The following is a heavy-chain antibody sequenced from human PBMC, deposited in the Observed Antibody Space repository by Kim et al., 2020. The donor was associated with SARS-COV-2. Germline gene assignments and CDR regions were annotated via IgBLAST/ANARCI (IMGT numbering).Heavy chain of an antibody. CDR1: GFTFSSYS. D-gene: IGHD1-26*01. CDR2: ISSSSSTI. CDR3: ARVGNIKVGTRGGRDAFDI. V-gene: IGHV3-48*04. Sequence: GGSLRLSCAASGFTFSSYSMNWVRQAPGKGLEWVSYISSSSSTIYYADSVKGRFTISRDNAKNSLYLQMNSLRAEDTAVYYCARVGNIKVGTRGGRDAFDIWGQGTMVTVSS. J-gene: IGHJ3*02.